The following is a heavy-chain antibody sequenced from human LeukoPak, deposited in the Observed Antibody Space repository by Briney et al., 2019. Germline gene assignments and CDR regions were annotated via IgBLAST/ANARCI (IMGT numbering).Heavy chain of an antibody. D-gene: IGHD6-13*01. V-gene: IGHV5-51*01. CDR2: IYPGDSDT. Sequence: GESLKISCKGSGYSFTSYWIAWGRQLPGKGLEWMGIIYPGDSDTRYSPSFQGQVTISADKSISTAYLQWSSLKASDTAMYYCASPRLAAAGTGAFDIWGQGTMVTVSS. CDR1: GYSFTSYW. J-gene: IGHJ3*02. CDR3: ASPRLAAAGTGAFDI.